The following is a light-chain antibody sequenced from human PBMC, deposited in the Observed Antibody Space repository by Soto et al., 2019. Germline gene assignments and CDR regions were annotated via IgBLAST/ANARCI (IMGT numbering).Light chain of an antibody. Sequence: DIPMTQSPSSVAASVGDRVTITCRASQGIGSWLAWYQQKPGKAPKLLISAASNLQGGVPSRFSGSASGTDFTLTISSLQPEDFATYYCQQAYSFPLTFGGGTKVEVK. CDR3: QQAYSFPLT. J-gene: IGKJ4*01. V-gene: IGKV1-12*01. CDR2: AAS. CDR1: QGIGSW.